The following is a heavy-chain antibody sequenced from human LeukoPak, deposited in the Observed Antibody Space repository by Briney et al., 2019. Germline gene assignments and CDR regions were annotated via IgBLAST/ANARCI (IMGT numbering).Heavy chain of an antibody. CDR3: ARGGYKAMARYGMDV. Sequence: ASVKVSCKASGYTFTSYDINWVRQATRQGLEWMGWMNPNSYNTGYAQKFQGRVTMTRNTSISTAYMELSSLRSEDTAVYYCARGGYKAMARYGMDVWGQGTTVTVSS. CDR1: GYTFTSYD. D-gene: IGHD3-10*01. V-gene: IGHV1-8*01. CDR2: MNPNSYNT. J-gene: IGHJ6*02.